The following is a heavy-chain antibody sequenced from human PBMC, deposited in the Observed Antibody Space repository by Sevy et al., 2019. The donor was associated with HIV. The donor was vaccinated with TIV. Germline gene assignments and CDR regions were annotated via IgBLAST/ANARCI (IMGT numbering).Heavy chain of an antibody. CDR1: GYTFNNAW. V-gene: IGHV3-15*01. D-gene: IGHD3-3*01. J-gene: IGHJ5*02. CDR2: IKSKTDGGSA. CDR3: TGATVFGATWFDP. Sequence: GGSLSLSCAASGYTFNNAWMSWVRQAPGKGLEWLGRIKSKTDGGSAEYASPVKGRFTISRDDSKSTLYLQMNRLRTEDTGVYYCTGATVFGATWFDPWGQGALVTVSS.